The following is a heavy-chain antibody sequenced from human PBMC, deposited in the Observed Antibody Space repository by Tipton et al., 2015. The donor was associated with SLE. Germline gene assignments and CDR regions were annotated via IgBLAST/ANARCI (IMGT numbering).Heavy chain of an antibody. D-gene: IGHD3/OR15-3a*01. Sequence: TLSLTCAVYGGSFSGYYWSWIRQPPGKGLEWIGEINHSGSTNYNPSLKSRVTISVDTSKDQFSLKLSSVTAADTAVYYCARLDSPLHAFDIWGQGTLVTVSS. CDR1: GGSFSGYY. CDR3: ARLDSPLHAFDI. CDR2: INHSGST. V-gene: IGHV4-34*01. J-gene: IGHJ3*02.